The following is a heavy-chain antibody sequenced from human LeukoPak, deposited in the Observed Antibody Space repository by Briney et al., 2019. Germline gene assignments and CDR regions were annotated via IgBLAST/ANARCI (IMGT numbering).Heavy chain of an antibody. CDR2: IYHSGSA. J-gene: IGHJ4*02. Sequence: PSETLSLTCAVYGGSFSGYYWSWIRQPPGKGLEWMGEIYHSGSANYNPSLKSRVTISVDKSKNQFYLNLSSVAAADTAVYYCARADYGSGSYYTGYWGQGTLVTVSS. D-gene: IGHD3-10*01. V-gene: IGHV4-34*01. CDR1: GGSFSGYY. CDR3: ARADYGSGSYYTGY.